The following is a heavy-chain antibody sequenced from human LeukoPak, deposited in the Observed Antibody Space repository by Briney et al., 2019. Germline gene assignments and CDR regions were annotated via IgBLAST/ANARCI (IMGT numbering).Heavy chain of an antibody. CDR2: IKQDGSEK. CDR3: ARDIHGDYPLFDY. Sequence: GGSLRLSCAASGFTFSSYWMSWVRQAPGKGLEWVANIKQDGSEKYYVDSVKGRFTISRDNAKNSLHLQMNSLRAEDTAVYYCARDIHGDYPLFDYWGQGTLVTVSS. V-gene: IGHV3-7*01. D-gene: IGHD4-17*01. CDR1: GFTFSSYW. J-gene: IGHJ4*02.